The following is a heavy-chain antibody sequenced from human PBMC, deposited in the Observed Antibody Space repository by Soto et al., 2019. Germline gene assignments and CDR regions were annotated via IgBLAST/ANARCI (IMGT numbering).Heavy chain of an antibody. CDR1: GDSVSSNHAT. CDR3: VRLIGNSWLDS. CDR2: TYYRSKWHY. Sequence: SQTLSLTCAISGDSVSSNHATWDWIRQSPSRGLEWLGRTYYRSKWHYDYALSVKSRITINPDTSNNQLSLRLNSVTPDDTAVDYCVRLIGNSWLDSWGQGTLVTFSS. V-gene: IGHV6-1*01. D-gene: IGHD3-16*01. J-gene: IGHJ5*01.